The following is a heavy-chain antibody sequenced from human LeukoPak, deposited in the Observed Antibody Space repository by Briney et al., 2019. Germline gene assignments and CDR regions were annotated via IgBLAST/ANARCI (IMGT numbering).Heavy chain of an antibody. CDR3: ARGRGVYYYDSSGFA. J-gene: IGHJ5*02. V-gene: IGHV1-2*02. CDR2: INPNSGGT. Sequence: GASVKVSCKASGYTFTGYYMHWVRQAPGQGLEWMGWINPNSGGTNYAQKFQGRVTMTRDTSISTAYMELSRLRSDDTAVYYCARGRGVYYYDSSGFAWGQGTLVTVSS. D-gene: IGHD3-22*01. CDR1: GYTFTGYY.